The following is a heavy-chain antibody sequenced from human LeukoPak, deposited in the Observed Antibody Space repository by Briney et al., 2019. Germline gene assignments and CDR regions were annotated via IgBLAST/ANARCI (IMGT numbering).Heavy chain of an antibody. CDR3: ARDGVYDSSGYFPEYFQH. J-gene: IGHJ1*01. D-gene: IGHD3-22*01. CDR2: IYTSGST. Sequence: PSETLSLTCTVSGCSISSGSYYWSWIRQPAGKGLEWIGRIYTSGSTNYNPSLKSRVTISVDTSKNQFSLKLSSVTAADTAVYYCARDGVYDSSGYFPEYFQHWGQGTLVTVSS. CDR1: GCSISSGSYY. V-gene: IGHV4-61*02.